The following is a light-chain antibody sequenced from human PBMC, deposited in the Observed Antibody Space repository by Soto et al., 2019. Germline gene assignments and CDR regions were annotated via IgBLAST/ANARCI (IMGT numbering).Light chain of an antibody. V-gene: IGKV1-5*03. CDR3: QQYNSYSPFT. CDR1: QSISSW. J-gene: IGKJ2*01. CDR2: KAS. Sequence: DIQMTQSPSTLSASVGDRVTITCRASQSISSWLAWYQQKPGKAPKLLIYKASSLESGVPSRFSGSGSGTEFTLTISSLPPDDFATYYCQQYNSYSPFTFGQGTKLEIQ.